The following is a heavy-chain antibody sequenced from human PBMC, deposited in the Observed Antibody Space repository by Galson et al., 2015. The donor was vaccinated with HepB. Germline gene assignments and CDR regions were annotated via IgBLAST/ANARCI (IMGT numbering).Heavy chain of an antibody. D-gene: IGHD3-3*01. J-gene: IGHJ4*02. CDR3: ARGHYDFWSGYYGDDY. CDR2: MNPNSGNT. CDR1: GYTFTSYD. Sequence: SVKVSCKASGYTFTSYDINWVRQATGQGLEWMGWMNPNSGNTGYAQKFQGRVIMTRNTSISTAYMELSSLRSEDTAVYYCARGHYDFWSGYYGDDYWGQGTLVTVSS. V-gene: IGHV1-8*01.